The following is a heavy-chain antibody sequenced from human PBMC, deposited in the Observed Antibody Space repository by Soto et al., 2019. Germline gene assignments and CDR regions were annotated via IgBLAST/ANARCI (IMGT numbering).Heavy chain of an antibody. V-gene: IGHV3-66*01. D-gene: IGHD4-4*01. CDR3: AIYSSGMGVEY. J-gene: IGHJ4*02. CDR1: GVTVGSNY. CDR2: IHSGDTT. Sequence: EVQLVESGGGLVQPGGSLRLSCAASGVTVGSNYMSWVRQAPGKGLEWVSMIHSGDTTYYADSVKGRFTISRDNSKNTLSLQMNSLRAEDTAVYYCAIYSSGMGVEYWGQGTLGTVSS.